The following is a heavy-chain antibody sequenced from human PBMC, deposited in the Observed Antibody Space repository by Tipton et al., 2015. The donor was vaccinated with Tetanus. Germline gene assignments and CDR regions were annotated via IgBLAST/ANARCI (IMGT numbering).Heavy chain of an antibody. J-gene: IGHJ6*01. CDR1: GYTFTSYG. CDR2: ISAYNGNT. Sequence: QSGPEVKKPGASVKVSCKASGYTFTSYGISWVRQAPGQGLEWMGWISAYNGNTNYAQKLQGRVTMTTDTSTSTAYMELRSLRSEDTAVYYCATGKVGPNPGDYYYYGIEVWGQGTTVTVSS. V-gene: IGHV1-18*01. D-gene: IGHD1-26*01. CDR3: ATGKVGPNPGDYYYYGIEV.